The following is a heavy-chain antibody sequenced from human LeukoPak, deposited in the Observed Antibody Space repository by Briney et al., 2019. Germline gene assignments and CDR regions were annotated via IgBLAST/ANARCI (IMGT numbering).Heavy chain of an antibody. CDR1: GFAFSSYA. D-gene: IGHD3-16*02. CDR2: IDGGGGRT. J-gene: IGHJ4*02. V-gene: IGHV3-23*01. CDR3: AKSLYGGCDY. Sequence: GGSLRLSCTASGFAFSSYAMSWVRQAPGVGLEWVSAIDGGGGRTWHADSVKGRFTIFRDNSKNTVYLQMNSLRVEDTAVYYCAKSLYGGCDYWGQGTVVTVSS.